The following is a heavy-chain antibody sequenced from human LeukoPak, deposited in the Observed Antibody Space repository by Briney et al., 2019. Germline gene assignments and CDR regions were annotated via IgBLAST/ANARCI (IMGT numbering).Heavy chain of an antibody. D-gene: IGHD3-10*01. V-gene: IGHV4-34*01. CDR3: ARGVLLDY. CDR2: INHSGST. CDR1: GVSFSGYY. Sequence: SETLSLTSAVYGVSFSGYYWSWIRQPPGKGLEWIGEINHSGSTNYNPSLKSRVTISVDTSKNQFSLKLSSVTAADTAVYYCARGVLLDYWGQGTLVTVSS. J-gene: IGHJ4*02.